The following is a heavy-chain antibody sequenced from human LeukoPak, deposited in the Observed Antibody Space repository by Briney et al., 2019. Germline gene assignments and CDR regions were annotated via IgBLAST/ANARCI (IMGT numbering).Heavy chain of an antibody. CDR1: GYTFTSYY. CDR2: INPSGGST. V-gene: IGHV1-46*01. D-gene: IGHD6-13*01. CDR3: ASGGRGIAAADHYYYYGMDV. J-gene: IGHJ6*02. Sequence: ASVKVSCKASGYTFTSYYMHWVRQAPGQGLEWMGIINPSGGSTSYAQKFQGGVTMTRDTSTSTVYMELSSLRSEDTAVYYCASGGRGIAAADHYYYYGMDVWGQGTTVTVSS.